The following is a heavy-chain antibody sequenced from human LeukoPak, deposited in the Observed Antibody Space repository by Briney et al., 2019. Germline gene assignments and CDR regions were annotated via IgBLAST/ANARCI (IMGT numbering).Heavy chain of an antibody. J-gene: IGHJ4*02. CDR2: IQQSTRS. CDR3: VRGYSRVLIDY. D-gene: IGHD6-25*01. CDR1: GVSLNNYY. V-gene: IGHV4-34*01. Sequence: SETLSLTCAVDGVSLNNYYWSWFRQPPGKGLEWIGEIQQSTRSNYNPSLKSRATISADTSKKHLFLELTSVTAADTAVYYCVRGYSRVLIDYWGQGTLVTVSS.